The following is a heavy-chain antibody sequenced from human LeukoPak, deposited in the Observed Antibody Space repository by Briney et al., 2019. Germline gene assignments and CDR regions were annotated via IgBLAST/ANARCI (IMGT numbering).Heavy chain of an antibody. D-gene: IGHD4-17*01. CDR1: GGSLSSGSYY. Sequence: PSETLSLTCTVSGGSLSSGSYYWSWIRQPAGKGLEWIGRLYTSASTNYNPSLKSRVTISVDTSKNQFSLKLSSVTAADTAVYYCARARYGEGDYWGQGTLVTVSS. CDR3: ARARYGEGDY. V-gene: IGHV4-61*02. CDR2: LYTSAST. J-gene: IGHJ4*02.